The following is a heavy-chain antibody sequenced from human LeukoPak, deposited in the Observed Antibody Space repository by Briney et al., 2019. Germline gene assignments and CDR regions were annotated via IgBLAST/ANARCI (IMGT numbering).Heavy chain of an antibody. V-gene: IGHV5-51*01. CDR1: EYSFATYW. CDR3: ASRVTGDDAFDI. D-gene: IGHD2-21*02. J-gene: IGHJ3*02. Sequence: GESLQISCKGSEYSFATYWIGWVRQMPGQGLEWMGIIFPGDSDTRYSPSFQGQVTISADKSIRTAYLQWSSLKASDTAMYYCASRVTGDDAFDIWGQGTMVTVSS. CDR2: IFPGDSDT.